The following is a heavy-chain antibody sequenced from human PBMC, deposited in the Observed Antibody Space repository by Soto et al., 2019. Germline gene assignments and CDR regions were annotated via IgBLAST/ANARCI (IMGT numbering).Heavy chain of an antibody. V-gene: IGHV3-30*03. CDR1: GFAFSTYG. CDR3: ARKNPGRVWGLPDY. J-gene: IGHJ4*02. CDR2: TTSDGARI. D-gene: IGHD1-26*01. Sequence: QVQLVESGGGVVQPGRSLRLSCAASGFAFSTYGMHWVRQAPGKGLEWVAVTTSDGARINYADSVKGRFTISRDNSRTTLYLQMNSLIIDDTAVYYCARKNPGRVWGLPDYWGQGTLVTVSS.